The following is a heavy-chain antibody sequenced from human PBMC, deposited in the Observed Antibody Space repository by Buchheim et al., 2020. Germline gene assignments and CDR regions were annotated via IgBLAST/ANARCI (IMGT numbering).Heavy chain of an antibody. V-gene: IGHV4-59*01. CDR3: ARVSGDYVFWFDP. J-gene: IGHJ5*02. CDR1: GGSISSYY. CDR2: IYYSGST. Sequence: QVQLQESGPGLVKPSETLSFTCTVSGGSISSYYWSWIRQPPGKGLEWIGYIYYSGSTNYNPSLKSRVTISVDTSKNQFSLKLSSVTAADTAVYYCARVSGDYVFWFDPWGQGTL. D-gene: IGHD4-17*01.